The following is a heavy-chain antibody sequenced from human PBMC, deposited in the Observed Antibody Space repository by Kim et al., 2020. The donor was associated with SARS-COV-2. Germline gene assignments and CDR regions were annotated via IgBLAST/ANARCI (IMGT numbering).Heavy chain of an antibody. D-gene: IGHD2-15*01. Sequence: SETLSLTCTVSGGSISSSSYYWGWIRLAPGQGLAWLGSLSYRGSTYYNPSLKSRVTISVDTSKNQFSLKLSSVTAADTAVYYCARNILGYCSGGSCSHPDYWGQGTLVTVSS. V-gene: IGHV4-39*01. CDR1: GGSISSSSYY. CDR3: ARNILGYCSGGSCSHPDY. J-gene: IGHJ4*02. CDR2: LSYRGST.